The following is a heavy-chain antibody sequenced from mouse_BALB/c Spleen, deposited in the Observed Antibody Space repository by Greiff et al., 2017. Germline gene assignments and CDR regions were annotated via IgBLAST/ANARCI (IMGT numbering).Heavy chain of an antibody. D-gene: IGHD3-3*01. CDR2: ISTYSGKT. V-gene: IGHV1-67*01. Sequence: QVQLQQSGPELVRPGVSVKISCKGSGYTFTDYAMHWVKQSHAKSLEWIGVISTYSGKTNYNHKFKGKATMTVDKSSSTAYMELARLTSEDSAIYYGAREESAGTPFDYWGQGTTLTVSS. J-gene: IGHJ2*01. CDR3: AREESAGTPFDY. CDR1: GYTFTDYA.